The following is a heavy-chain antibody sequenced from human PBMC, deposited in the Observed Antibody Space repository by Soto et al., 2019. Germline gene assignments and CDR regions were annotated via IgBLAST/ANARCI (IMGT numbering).Heavy chain of an antibody. CDR3: AVVPAAIGYFRFFDP. V-gene: IGHV4-30-4*01. CDR1: GVSISSGDYY. Sequence: SETLSLTCTVSGVSISSGDYYWSWIRQPPGKGLEWIGYIYYSGSTYYNPSLKSRVTISVDTSKNQFSLKLSSVTAADTAVYYCAVVPAAIGYFRFFDPWGQGTLVTVSS. J-gene: IGHJ5*02. CDR2: IYYSGST. D-gene: IGHD2-2*02.